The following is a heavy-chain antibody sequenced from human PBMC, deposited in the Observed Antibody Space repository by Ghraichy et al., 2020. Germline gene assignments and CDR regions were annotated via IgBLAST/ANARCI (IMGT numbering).Heavy chain of an antibody. CDR1: GGSFSGYY. J-gene: IGHJ6*02. CDR3: ARISGVGWGRYYYGMDV. D-gene: IGHD6-25*01. V-gene: IGHV4-34*01. Sequence: SETLSLTCAVYGGSFSGYYWSWIRQPPGKGLEWIGEINHSGSTNYNPSLKSRVTISVDTSKNQFSLKLSSVTAADTAVYYCARISGVGWGRYYYGMDVWGQGTTVTVSS. CDR2: INHSGST.